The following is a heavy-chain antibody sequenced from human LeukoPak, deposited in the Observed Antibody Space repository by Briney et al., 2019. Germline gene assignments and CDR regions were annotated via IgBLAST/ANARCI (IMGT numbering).Heavy chain of an antibody. Sequence: PGGSLRLSCAASGFTFSSYGMHWVRQAPGKGLEWVAVIWYDGSNKYYADSVKGRFTISRDNSKNTLYLQMNSLRAEDTAVYYCVRGDLWFGDEGGYYYGMDVWGKGTTVTVSS. CDR2: IWYDGSNK. CDR3: VRGDLWFGDEGGYYYGMDV. D-gene: IGHD3-10*01. CDR1: GFTFSSYG. V-gene: IGHV3-33*01. J-gene: IGHJ6*04.